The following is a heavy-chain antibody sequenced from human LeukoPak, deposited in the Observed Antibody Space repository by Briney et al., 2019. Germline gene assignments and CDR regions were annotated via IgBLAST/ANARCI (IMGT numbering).Heavy chain of an antibody. CDR2: IYYSGST. D-gene: IGHD3-10*01. V-gene: IGHV4-59*08. CDR3: ASLHGYGSGGP. Sequence: SETLSLTCTVSGGSISSYYWSWIRQPPGKGLEWIGYIYYSGSTNYNPSLKSRVTISVDTSNNQFSLKLSSVTAADTAVYYCASLHGYGSGGPWGQGTLVTVSS. J-gene: IGHJ5*02. CDR1: GGSISSYY.